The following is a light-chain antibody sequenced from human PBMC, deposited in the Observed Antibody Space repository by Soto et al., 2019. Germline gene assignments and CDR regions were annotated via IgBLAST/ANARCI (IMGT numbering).Light chain of an antibody. V-gene: IGLV1-40*01. Sequence: QSVLTQPPSVSEAPGQRVTISCTGSSSNIGAGYEAHWYQQVPGTAPKLLIYENNNRPSWVPDRFSGSKSGTSASLAITGPQAEDEAEYYCQSYDSSLSGYVFGTGTKLTVL. J-gene: IGLJ1*01. CDR2: ENN. CDR3: QSYDSSLSGYV. CDR1: SSNIGAGYE.